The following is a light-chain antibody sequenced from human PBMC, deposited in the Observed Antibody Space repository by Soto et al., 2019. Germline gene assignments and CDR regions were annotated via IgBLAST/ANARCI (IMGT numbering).Light chain of an antibody. J-gene: IGKJ3*01. CDR2: GAS. V-gene: IGKV3-20*01. CDR1: QSVSNNL. CDR3: QQYGSSPLFT. Sequence: IVLTQSPGTLSLSRGERATLSCRASQSVSNNLLAWFQQKTGQAPRLLIYGASSRATGIPDRFSGSGSGTYFTLTVSRLESEDFAVYYCQQYGSSPLFTFGPGTEVDVK.